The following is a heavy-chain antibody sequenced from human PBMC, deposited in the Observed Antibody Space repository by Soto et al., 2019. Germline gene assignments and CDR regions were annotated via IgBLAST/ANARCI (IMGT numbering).Heavy chain of an antibody. D-gene: IGHD3-3*01. Sequence: GASVKVSCKASGYTFTSYGISWVRQAPGQGLEWMGWISAYNGNTNYAQKLQGRVTMTTDTSTSTAYMELRSLRSDDTAVYYCARMAHFGDFWSGYYLGRENWFDPWGQGTLVTVSS. J-gene: IGHJ5*02. V-gene: IGHV1-18*01. CDR2: ISAYNGNT. CDR1: GYTFTSYG. CDR3: ARMAHFGDFWSGYYLGRENWFDP.